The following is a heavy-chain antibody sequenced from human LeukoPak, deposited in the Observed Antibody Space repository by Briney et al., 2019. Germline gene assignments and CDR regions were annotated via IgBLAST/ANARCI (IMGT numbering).Heavy chain of an antibody. J-gene: IGHJ5*02. CDR3: AREQQLGSWYNWFDP. D-gene: IGHD6-13*01. CDR2: ISTYNGDT. Sequence: ASVKVSCTASGYTFTSYAISWVRQAPGQGLEWMGWISTYNGDTNYAQKLQGRVTMTTETSTNTAYMELRSLRSDDTAVYYCAREQQLGSWYNWFDPWGQGTLVTVSS. CDR1: GYTFTSYA. V-gene: IGHV1-18*01.